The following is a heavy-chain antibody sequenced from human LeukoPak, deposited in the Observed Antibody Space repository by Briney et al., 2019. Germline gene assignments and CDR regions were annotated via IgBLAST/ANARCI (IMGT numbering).Heavy chain of an antibody. J-gene: IGHJ4*02. Sequence: SETLSLTCTVSGGSISSSSYYWGWIRQPPGKGLEWIGSIYYSGSTYYNPSLKSRVTISVDTSKNQFSLKLSSVTAADTAVYYCARVTYYYDSSGYYYVAFDYWGQGTLVTVSS. CDR2: IYYSGST. V-gene: IGHV4-39*07. CDR1: GGSISSSSYY. CDR3: ARVTYYYDSSGYYYVAFDY. D-gene: IGHD3-22*01.